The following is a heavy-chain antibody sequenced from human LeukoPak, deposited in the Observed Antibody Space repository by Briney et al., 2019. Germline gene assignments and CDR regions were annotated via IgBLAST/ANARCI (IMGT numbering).Heavy chain of an antibody. Sequence: SVKVSCKASAGTFSSYAISWVRQAPGQGLEWMGRIIPILGIANYAQKFQGRVTITADKSTSTAYMELSSLRSEDTAVYYCAGSTYYYDSSGYALDYWGQGTLVTVSS. CDR2: IIPILGIA. J-gene: IGHJ4*02. CDR3: AGSTYYYDSSGYALDY. D-gene: IGHD3-22*01. V-gene: IGHV1-69*04. CDR1: AGTFSSYA.